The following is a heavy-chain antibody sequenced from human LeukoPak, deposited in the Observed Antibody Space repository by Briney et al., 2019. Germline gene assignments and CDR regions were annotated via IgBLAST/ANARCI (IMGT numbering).Heavy chain of an antibody. Sequence: SETLSLTCTVSGGSISSYYWSWIRQPPGKGLEWIGYIYYSGSTNYNPSLKSRVTISVDTSKNQFSLKLSSVTAADTAVYYCARHGFGESDFDYWGQGTLVTVSS. CDR3: ARHGFGESDFDY. V-gene: IGHV4-59*08. D-gene: IGHD3-10*01. CDR2: IYYSGST. J-gene: IGHJ4*02. CDR1: GGSISSYY.